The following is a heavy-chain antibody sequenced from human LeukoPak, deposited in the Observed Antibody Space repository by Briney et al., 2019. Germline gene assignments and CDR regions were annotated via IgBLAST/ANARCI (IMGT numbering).Heavy chain of an antibody. V-gene: IGHV3-21*01. D-gene: IGHD3-22*01. CDR3: AKAYYDSSGYSYYFDY. Sequence: PGGSLRLSCAASGFTFDDYGMSWVRQAPGKGLEWVSSISGSSSYMFYADSVKGRFTISRDNAKNSLYLQMNSLRAEDTAVYYCAKAYYDSSGYSYYFDYWGQGTLVTVSS. CDR2: ISGSSSYM. CDR1: GFTFDDYG. J-gene: IGHJ4*02.